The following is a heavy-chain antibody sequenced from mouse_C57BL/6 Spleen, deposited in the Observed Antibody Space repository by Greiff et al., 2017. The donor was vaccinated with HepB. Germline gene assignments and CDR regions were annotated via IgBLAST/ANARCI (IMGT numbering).Heavy chain of an antibody. CDR1: GYTFTSYW. CDR3: TKLRRTGYAIDY. CDR2: IYPGNSDT. D-gene: IGHD2-4*01. Sequence: EVQLQQSGTVLARPGASVKMSCKTSGYTFTSYWMHWVKQRPGQGLEWIGAIYPGNSDTSYNQKFKGKAKLTAVTSASTAYMELSSLTNEDSAVYYCTKLRRTGYAIDYWGQGTSVTVSS. V-gene: IGHV1-5*01. J-gene: IGHJ4*01.